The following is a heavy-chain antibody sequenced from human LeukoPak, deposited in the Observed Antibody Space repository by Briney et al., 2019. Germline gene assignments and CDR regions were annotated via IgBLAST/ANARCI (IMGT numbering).Heavy chain of an antibody. Sequence: KPSETLSLTCTVSGGSISSSSYYWGWIRQPPGKGLEWIGSIYYSGSTYYNPSLKSRVTISVDTPKNQFSLKLSSVTAADTAVYYCARLSFTIFGVVRGFDYWGQGTLVTVSS. D-gene: IGHD3-3*01. CDR1: GGSISSSSYY. V-gene: IGHV4-39*01. CDR3: ARLSFTIFGVVRGFDY. J-gene: IGHJ4*02. CDR2: IYYSGST.